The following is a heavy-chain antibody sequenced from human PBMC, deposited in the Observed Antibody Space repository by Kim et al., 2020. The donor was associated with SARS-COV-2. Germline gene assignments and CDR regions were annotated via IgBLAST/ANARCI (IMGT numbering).Heavy chain of an antibody. D-gene: IGHD1-26*01. CDR1: GFTFSSYA. V-gene: IGHV3-30*04. CDR3: ARVGAGTRGY. Sequence: GGSLRLSCAASGFTFSSYAMHWVRQAPGKGLEWVAVISYDGSNKYYADSVKGRFTISRDNSKNTLYLQMNSLRAEDTAVYYCARVGAGTRGYWGQGTLVTVSS. CDR2: ISYDGSNK. J-gene: IGHJ4*02.